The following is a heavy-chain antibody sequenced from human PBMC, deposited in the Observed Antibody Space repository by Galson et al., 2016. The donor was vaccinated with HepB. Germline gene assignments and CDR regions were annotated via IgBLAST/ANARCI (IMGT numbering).Heavy chain of an antibody. J-gene: IGHJ6*02. CDR2: IWYDGSNK. Sequence: SLRLSCAASGFTFSSYGMHWVRQAPGKGLEWVAVIWYDGSNKYYADSVKGRFTISRDNSKNTLYMQMNSLRAEDTAVYYCEKGGGLRGVYCYYGMDVWGQGTTVTVSS. CDR3: EKGGGLRGVYCYYGMDV. V-gene: IGHV3-33*03. CDR1: GFTFSSYG. D-gene: IGHD3-10*01.